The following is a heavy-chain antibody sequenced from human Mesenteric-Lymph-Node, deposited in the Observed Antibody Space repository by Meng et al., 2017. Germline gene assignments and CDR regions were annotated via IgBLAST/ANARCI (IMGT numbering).Heavy chain of an antibody. CDR1: CDSLTIYW. J-gene: IGHJ4*02. D-gene: IGHD3-16*01. Sequence: QGQPVSAGGEVKQTETGARVACEGSCDSLTIYWVPWVPQPRVEWLEWMGWFNAKPGDTNKAQTLQGRVTMTPNTSTNTDHMELRSLGSDVTALDYWAGASRVLGGFYYWGQGTLVTVSS. CDR2: FNAKPGDT. CDR3: AGASRVLGGFYY. V-gene: IGHV1-18*01.